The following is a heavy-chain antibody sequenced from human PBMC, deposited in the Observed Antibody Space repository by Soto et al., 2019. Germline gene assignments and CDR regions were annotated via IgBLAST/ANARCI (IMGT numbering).Heavy chain of an antibody. V-gene: IGHV3-48*02. Sequence: EVQLVESGGGLVQPGGLLRLSCAASGFTFSSFSMTWVRQAPGKWLDWIAHISTSGSSIYYADSVRGRFTISSDNARNSMDLQMNSLRDEDTDLYDCASGSSQFSWGREIDFWGQGTLVTVSS. D-gene: IGHD3-16*01. CDR3: ASGSSQFSWGREIDF. J-gene: IGHJ4*02. CDR2: ISTSGSSI. CDR1: GFTFSSFS.